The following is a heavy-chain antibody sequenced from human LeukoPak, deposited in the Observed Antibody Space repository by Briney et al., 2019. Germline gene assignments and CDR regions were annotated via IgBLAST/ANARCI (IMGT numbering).Heavy chain of an antibody. CDR3: ARGTALFVVVVPAANSNWFDP. CDR1: GGSISSYY. Sequence: SETLSLTRTVSGGSISSYYWSWIRQPPGKGLEWIGEINHSGSTNYNPSLKSRVTISVDTSKNQFSLKLSSVTAADTAVYYCARGTALFVVVVPAANSNWFDPWGQGTLVTVSS. V-gene: IGHV4-34*01. D-gene: IGHD2-2*01. CDR2: INHSGST. J-gene: IGHJ5*02.